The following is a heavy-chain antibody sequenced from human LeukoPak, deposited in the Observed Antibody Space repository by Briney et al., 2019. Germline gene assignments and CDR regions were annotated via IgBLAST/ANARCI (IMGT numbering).Heavy chain of an antibody. J-gene: IGHJ5*02. D-gene: IGHD6-19*01. Sequence: ASVKVSCKASGYIFTNYGISWVRQAPGQGLEWMGWISTYNGNTHYAQKVQGRVTMTTDTSTSTTYMELRSLRSDDTAVYYCARDPGSFLSSSGWLNWFDPWGQGTLVTVSS. CDR2: ISTYNGNT. V-gene: IGHV1-18*01. CDR1: GYIFTNYG. CDR3: ARDPGSFLSSSGWLNWFDP.